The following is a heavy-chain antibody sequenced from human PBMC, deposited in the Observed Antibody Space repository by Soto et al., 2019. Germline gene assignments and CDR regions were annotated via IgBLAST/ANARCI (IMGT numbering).Heavy chain of an antibody. CDR3: AKAGSENYDYVWGSHRPTDY. CDR1: GFTFSSYA. D-gene: IGHD3-16*02. CDR2: ISGSGGST. Sequence: PGGSLRLPCSASGFTFSSYAMHWVRQAPGKGLVYVSAISGSGGSTYYADSVKGRFTISRDNSKNTMYLEMNSLRAEDTAVYYCAKAGSENYDYVWGSHRPTDYWGRGTLVTVSS. J-gene: IGHJ4*02. V-gene: IGHV3-64*04.